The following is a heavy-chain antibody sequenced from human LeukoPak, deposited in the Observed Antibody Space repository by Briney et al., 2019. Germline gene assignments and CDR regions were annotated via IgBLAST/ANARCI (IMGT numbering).Heavy chain of an antibody. CDR2: IYSSGNT. V-gene: IGHV4-4*07. Sequence: PSETLSLTCSVSSGSVTNYYWSWIRQPAGKGLEWIGRIYSSGNTNYNPSLKSRVTLSVDMSKNLFSLKLSSLTAADTAVYYCARERGSGWYDMAFDYWSQGTLVTVSS. CDR3: ARERGSGWYDMAFDY. CDR1: SGSVTNYY. J-gene: IGHJ4*02. D-gene: IGHD6-19*01.